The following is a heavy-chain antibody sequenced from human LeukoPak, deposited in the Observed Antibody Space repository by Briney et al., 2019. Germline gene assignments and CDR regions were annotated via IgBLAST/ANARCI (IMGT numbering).Heavy chain of an antibody. D-gene: IGHD3-22*01. CDR2: IYYSGST. Sequence: PSETLSLTCTVSGGSISSGGYYWSRIRQHPGKGLEWIGYIYYSGSTYYNPSLKSRVTISVDTSKNQFSLKLSSVTAADTAVYYCARGPRTYYYDSSGYYQRAFDIWGQGTMVTVSS. J-gene: IGHJ3*02. V-gene: IGHV4-31*03. CDR3: ARGPRTYYYDSSGYYQRAFDI. CDR1: GGSISSGGYY.